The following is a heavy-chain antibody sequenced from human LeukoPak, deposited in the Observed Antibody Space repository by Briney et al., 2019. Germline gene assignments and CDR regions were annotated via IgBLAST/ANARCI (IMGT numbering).Heavy chain of an antibody. V-gene: IGHV4-38-2*01. CDR2: IYHSGST. Sequence: PSKTLSLTCAVSGYSISSGYYWGWIRQPPGKGLEWIGSIYHSGSTYYNPSLKSRVTISVDTSKNQFSLKLSSVTAADTAVYYCARRDYDILTGYSTDAFDIWGQGTMVTVSS. J-gene: IGHJ3*02. CDR1: GYSISSGYY. D-gene: IGHD3-9*01. CDR3: ARRDYDILTGYSTDAFDI.